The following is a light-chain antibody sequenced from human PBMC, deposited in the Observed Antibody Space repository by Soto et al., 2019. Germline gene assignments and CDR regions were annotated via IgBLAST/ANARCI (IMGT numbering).Light chain of an antibody. J-gene: IGKJ1*01. CDR2: GAS. CDR3: QQYNNWPRT. V-gene: IGKV3-15*01. CDR1: QSVSSN. Sequence: EIVMTQSPATLSVSPGERATLSCRAGQSVSSNLAWYQQKPGQAPRLLIYGASTRATGIPARLGGSGSGTEFTLTISSLQSEDFAVYYCQQYNNWPRTFGQGTKVEIK.